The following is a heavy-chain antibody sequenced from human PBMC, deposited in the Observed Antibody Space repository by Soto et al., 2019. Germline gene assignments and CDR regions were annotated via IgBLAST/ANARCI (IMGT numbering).Heavy chain of an antibody. CDR2: INHSGST. V-gene: IGHV4-34*01. D-gene: IGHD1-26*01. CDR1: GGSFSGYY. Sequence: PSETLSLTCAVCGGSFSGYYWSWIRQPPGKGLEWIGEINHSGSTNYNPSLKSRVTISVDTSKNQFSLKLSSVTAADTAVYYCATLGPSGSYYDAFDIWGQGTMVTVSS. CDR3: ATLGPSGSYYDAFDI. J-gene: IGHJ3*02.